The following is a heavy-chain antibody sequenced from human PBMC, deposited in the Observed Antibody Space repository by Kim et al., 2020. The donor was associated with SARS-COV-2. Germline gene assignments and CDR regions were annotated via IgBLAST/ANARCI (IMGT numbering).Heavy chain of an antibody. D-gene: IGHD3-10*01. V-gene: IGHV4-39*01. Sequence: TYYNPTLRSRVTISVDTSKNQFSLKLSSVTAADTAVYYCARRYGGSYFDYWGQGTLVTVSS. J-gene: IGHJ4*02. CDR2: T. CDR3: ARRYGGSYFDY.